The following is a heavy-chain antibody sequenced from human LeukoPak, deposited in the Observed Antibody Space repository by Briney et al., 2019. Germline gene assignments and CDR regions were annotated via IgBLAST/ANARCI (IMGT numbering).Heavy chain of an antibody. Sequence: SETLSLTRTVSGGSISSYYWSWIRQPPGKGLEWIGYIYYSGSTNYNPSPKSRVTISVDTSKNQFSLKLSSVTAADTAVYYCARGGLGVRGVIIGAFDIWGQGTMVTVSS. D-gene: IGHD3-10*01. CDR1: GGSISSYY. CDR2: IYYSGST. V-gene: IGHV4-59*01. J-gene: IGHJ3*02. CDR3: ARGGLGVRGVIIGAFDI.